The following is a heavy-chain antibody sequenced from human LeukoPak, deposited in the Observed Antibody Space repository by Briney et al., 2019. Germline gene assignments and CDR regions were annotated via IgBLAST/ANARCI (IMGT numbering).Heavy chain of an antibody. CDR2: IIPIFGTA. D-gene: IGHD4-17*01. J-gene: IGHJ1*01. Sequence: GASVTVSCKASGGTFSSYAISWVRQAPGQGLEGMGGIIPIFGTANYAQKFQGRVTITADESTSTAYMELSSLRSEDTAVYYCASRDYGDYVDDDAEYFQHWGQGTLVTVSS. CDR1: GGTFSSYA. CDR3: ASRDYGDYVDDDAEYFQH. V-gene: IGHV1-69*01.